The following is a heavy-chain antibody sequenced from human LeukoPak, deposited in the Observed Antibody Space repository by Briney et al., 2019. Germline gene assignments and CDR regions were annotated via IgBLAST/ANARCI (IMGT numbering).Heavy chain of an antibody. J-gene: IGHJ6*02. V-gene: IGHV4-59*01. Sequence: SGILSLTCTVSGGSISCYYWCWIRQPPGKGLELPGYIYYSGSTNYNPSLKSRVTISVDTSKNQFSLKLSSVTAADTAVYYCARGWFGELDPYYYYGMDVWGQGTTVTVSS. CDR2: IYYSGST. CDR1: GGSISCYY. D-gene: IGHD3-10*01. CDR3: ARGWFGELDPYYYYGMDV.